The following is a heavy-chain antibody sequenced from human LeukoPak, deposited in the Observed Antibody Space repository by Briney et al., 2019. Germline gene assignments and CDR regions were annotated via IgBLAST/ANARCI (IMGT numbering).Heavy chain of an antibody. V-gene: IGHV4-59*01. J-gene: IGHJ3*02. CDR3: ARGSYYYDSSGYYYPAAGFAFDI. CDR2: IYYSGST. Sequence: SETLSLTCTVSGGSLRTYYWSWIRQPPGKGLEWIGYIYYSGSTNYNPSLKSRVTISVDTSKNQFSLKLSSVTAADTAVYYCARGSYYYDSSGYYYPAAGFAFDIWGQGTMVTVSS. D-gene: IGHD3-22*01. CDR1: GGSLRTYY.